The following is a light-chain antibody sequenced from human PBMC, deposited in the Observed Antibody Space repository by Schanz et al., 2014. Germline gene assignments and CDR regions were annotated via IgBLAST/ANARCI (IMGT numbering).Light chain of an antibody. CDR1: SSDVGGYNY. J-gene: IGLJ3*02. CDR3: SSFTSSLRWV. V-gene: IGLV2-8*01. CDR2: EVS. Sequence: QSALTPPPSASGSPGQSVTISCTGTSSDVGGYNYVSWYQQHPGKAPKLMIYEVSKRPSGVPDRFSGSKSGNTASLTVSGLQAEDEADYYCSSFTSSLRWVFGGGTKLTVL.